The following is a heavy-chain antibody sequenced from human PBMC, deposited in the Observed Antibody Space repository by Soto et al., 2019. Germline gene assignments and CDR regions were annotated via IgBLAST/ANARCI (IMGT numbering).Heavy chain of an antibody. CDR3: ARGQGDY. CDR2: INHSGST. Sequence: LTCAVYGGSFSGYYWSWIRQPPGKGLEWIGEINHSGSTNYNPSLKSRVTISVDTSKNQFSLKLSSVTAADTAVYYCARGQGDYWGQGTPVTVSS. J-gene: IGHJ4*02. V-gene: IGHV4-34*01. CDR1: GGSFSGYY.